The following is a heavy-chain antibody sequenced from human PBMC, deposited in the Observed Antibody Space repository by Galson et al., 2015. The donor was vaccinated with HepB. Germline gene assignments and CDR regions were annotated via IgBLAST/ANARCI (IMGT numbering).Heavy chain of an antibody. Sequence: SLRLYCAASGFTFSSYAMHWVRQAQGKGLEWVAVISYDGSNKYYADSVKGRFTISRDNSKNTLYLQMNSLRAEDTAVYYCARNTYYYGSGSPGVFDYWGQGTLVTVSS. J-gene: IGHJ4*02. V-gene: IGHV3-30*04. D-gene: IGHD3-10*01. CDR1: GFTFSSYA. CDR3: ARNTYYYGSGSPGVFDY. CDR2: ISYDGSNK.